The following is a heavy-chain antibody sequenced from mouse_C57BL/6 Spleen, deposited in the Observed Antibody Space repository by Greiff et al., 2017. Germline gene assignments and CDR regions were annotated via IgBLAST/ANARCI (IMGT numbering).Heavy chain of an antibody. J-gene: IGHJ4*01. CDR3: ARRTTEERDAMDY. D-gene: IGHD1-1*01. V-gene: IGHV1-69*01. CDR2: IDPSDSYT. CDR1: GYTFTSYW. Sequence: QVQLQQPGAELVMPGASVKLSCKASGYTFTSYWMHWVKQRPGQSLEWIGEIDPSDSYTNYNQKFKGKSTLTVDKSSSTAYMQLSSLTSEDSAVYYCARRTTEERDAMDYWGQGTSVTVSS.